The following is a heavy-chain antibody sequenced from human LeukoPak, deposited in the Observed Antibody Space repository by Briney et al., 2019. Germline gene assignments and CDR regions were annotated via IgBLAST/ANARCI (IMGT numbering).Heavy chain of an antibody. CDR2: IYSGGST. CDR3: ARARAMTTATTTLDY. J-gene: IGHJ4*02. V-gene: IGHV3-53*05. D-gene: IGHD4-17*01. CDR1: GFTVSSNY. Sequence: PGGSLRLSCAASGFTVSSNYMSWVRQAPGKGLEWVSVIYSGGSTYYADSVKGRFTISRDNSKNTLYLQMNSLRAEDTAVYYCARARAMTTATTTLDYWGQGTLVTVSS.